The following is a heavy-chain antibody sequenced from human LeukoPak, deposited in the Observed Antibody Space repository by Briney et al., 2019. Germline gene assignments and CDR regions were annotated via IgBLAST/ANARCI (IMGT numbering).Heavy chain of an antibody. Sequence: GASVKVSCKASGYTFTSYGISWVRQAPGQGLEWMGWISVYSGNTNCAQKLQDRVTMSTHTSTSTAFMELRSLGCDDTAVYYCARGDSSVYSYFDYWGQGTMVTVSS. CDR2: ISVYSGNT. J-gene: IGHJ4*02. D-gene: IGHD3-22*01. V-gene: IGHV1-18*01. CDR1: GYTFTSYG. CDR3: ARGDSSVYSYFDY.